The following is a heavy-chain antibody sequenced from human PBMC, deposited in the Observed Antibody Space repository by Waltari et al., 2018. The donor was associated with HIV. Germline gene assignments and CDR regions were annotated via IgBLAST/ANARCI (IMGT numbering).Heavy chain of an antibody. CDR2: IYYSGST. Sequence: HLQLQESGPGLVKPSESLSPTCSVSVGPLRNRTYFLRWIRQTPGKGLEWIGSIYYSGSTYYNPSLKSRVTISVDTSKNQFALKLSTVTTADTAVFYCARHALRVGAAYWNFDLWGRGTLVTVSS. CDR3: ARHALRVGAAYWNFDL. D-gene: IGHD1-26*01. J-gene: IGHJ2*01. CDR1: VGPLRNRTYF. V-gene: IGHV4-39*01.